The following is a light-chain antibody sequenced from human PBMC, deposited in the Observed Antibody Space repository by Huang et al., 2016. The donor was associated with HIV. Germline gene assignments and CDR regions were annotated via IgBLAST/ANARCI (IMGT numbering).Light chain of an antibody. CDR3: QQYDNWPLT. CDR2: GTS. Sequence: ERVMTQSPATLSVAPGERVTLSCRASHSVSSNLAWYQQKPGQAPSLLIHGTSTRATGIPARFSGSGSGTEFTLAISSLQSEDSGVYFCQQYDNWPLTFGQGTRLEMK. CDR1: HSVSSN. V-gene: IGKV3-15*01. J-gene: IGKJ5*01.